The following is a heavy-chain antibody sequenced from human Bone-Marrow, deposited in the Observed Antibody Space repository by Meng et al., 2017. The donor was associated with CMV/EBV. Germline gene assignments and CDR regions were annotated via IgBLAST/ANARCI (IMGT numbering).Heavy chain of an antibody. J-gene: IGHJ4*02. V-gene: IGHV3-9*01. CDR2: ISWNSGSI. Sequence: SLKISCAASGFTFDDYAMHWVRQAPGKGLEWVSGISWNSGSIGYADSVKGRFTISRDNAKNSLYLQMNSLRAEDTALYYCAKGPCSSTSCYYLDYWCQGTRVTGSS. D-gene: IGHD2-2*01. CDR1: GFTFDDYA. CDR3: AKGPCSSTSCYYLDY.